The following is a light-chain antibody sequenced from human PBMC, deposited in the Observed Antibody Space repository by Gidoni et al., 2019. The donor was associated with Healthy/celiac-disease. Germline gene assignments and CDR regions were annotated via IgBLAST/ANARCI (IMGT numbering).Light chain of an antibody. V-gene: IGLV1-44*01. CDR2: SNN. J-gene: IGLJ1*01. Sequence: QSVPTQPTSTSGAPGQRGAISCSGSSSHIGSNTVNWYQQLPGTAPKLLIYSNNQRPSGVPDRFSGSKSGTSASLAISGLQSEDEADYYCAAWDDSLNGPNYVFGTGTKVTVL. CDR1: SSHIGSNT. CDR3: AAWDDSLNGPNYV.